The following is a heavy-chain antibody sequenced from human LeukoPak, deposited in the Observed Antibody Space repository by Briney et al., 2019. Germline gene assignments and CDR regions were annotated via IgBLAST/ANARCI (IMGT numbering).Heavy chain of an antibody. V-gene: IGHV2-5*01. CDR2: TDGYDEE. J-gene: IGHJ4*02. CDR3: AHSGYDYVWGSYRFFDY. CDR1: GFSLSTRGVG. D-gene: IGHD3-16*02. Sequence: SGRTLVNPTQTLTLTCTVSGFSLSTRGVGVGWIRHPPGKALEWVARTDGYDEERYSPSMKSRLTITKDTSKTQVVLTLTNMDPVDTATYYCAHSGYDYVWGSYRFFDYWGQGTLVTVSS.